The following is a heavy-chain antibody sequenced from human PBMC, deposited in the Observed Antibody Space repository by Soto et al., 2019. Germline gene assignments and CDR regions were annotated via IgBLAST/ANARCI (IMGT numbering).Heavy chain of an antibody. CDR1: GYTFTSYY. Sequence: GASVKVSCKASGYTFTSYYMHWVRQAPGQGLEWMGIISPSGGSTSYAQKFQGRVTMTRDTSTSTVYMELSSLRSEDTAVYYCARRTIVTGTLDYWGQGTLVTVSS. CDR3: ARRTIVTGTLDY. J-gene: IGHJ4*02. V-gene: IGHV1-46*01. D-gene: IGHD1-7*01. CDR2: ISPSGGST.